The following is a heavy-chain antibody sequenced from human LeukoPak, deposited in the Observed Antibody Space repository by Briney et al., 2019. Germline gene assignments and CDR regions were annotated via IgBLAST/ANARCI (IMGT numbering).Heavy chain of an antibody. J-gene: IGHJ4*02. V-gene: IGHV3-21*01. CDR2: TRVSRNNI. D-gene: IGHD3-22*01. CDR3: VSVRRNSDPRGFYYYYYY. Sequence: GGSLRLSCAASGYTFSSYGIHWVRQAPGKGLEWVSSTRVSRNNIYYSDSVRGRFTISRDDATDSLYLQMNSLRAEDTAVYYCVSVRRNSDPRGFYYYYYYWGQGTLVTVAS. CDR1: GYTFSSYG.